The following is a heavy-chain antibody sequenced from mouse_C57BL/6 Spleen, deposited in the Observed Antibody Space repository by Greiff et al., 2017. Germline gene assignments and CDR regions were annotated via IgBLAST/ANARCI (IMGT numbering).Heavy chain of an antibody. Sequence: EVQLQESGPELVKPGASVKISCKASGYSFTDYNMNWVKQSHGKSLEWIGVINPNYGTTSYNKKFKGKATLTVDQSSSTAYMQLNSLTSEDSAFYYCSILRLWYGDYWGQGTSVTVSS. CDR1: GYSFTDYN. CDR2: INPNYGTT. J-gene: IGHJ4*01. CDR3: SILRLWYGDY. D-gene: IGHD2-1*01. V-gene: IGHV1-39*01.